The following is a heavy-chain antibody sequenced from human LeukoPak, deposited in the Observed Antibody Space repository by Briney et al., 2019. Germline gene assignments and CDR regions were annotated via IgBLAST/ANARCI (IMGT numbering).Heavy chain of an antibody. D-gene: IGHD2-2*01. J-gene: IGHJ5*02. V-gene: IGHV3-23*01. CDR3: AKDGVSNNRRWDWFDR. Sequence: GGSLRLSCTACGFPLGDYAISWVRQAPGKGREGVSSIGGTGVDIFYADSVKGLFTISRDNSKNTLYLQLNRLRDEVTAVYYCAKDGVSNNRRWDWFDRWGQGTLLTVSS. CDR1: GFPLGDYA. CDR2: IGGTGVDI.